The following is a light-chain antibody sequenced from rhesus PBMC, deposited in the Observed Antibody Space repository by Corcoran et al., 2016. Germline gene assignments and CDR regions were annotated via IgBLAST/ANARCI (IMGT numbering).Light chain of an antibody. CDR3: QHGYGNPFT. V-gene: IGKV1-74*01. J-gene: IGKJ3*01. CDR2: KAS. CDR1: ENVNNY. Sequence: DIQMTQSPSSLSAPVGDRVTTTCRASENVNNYLNWYQQKQGKAPKLLIYKASTLQSGVPSRFSGSGSGKDYPFTIRILQPEDCATYYWQHGYGNPFTFGPGTKLDIK.